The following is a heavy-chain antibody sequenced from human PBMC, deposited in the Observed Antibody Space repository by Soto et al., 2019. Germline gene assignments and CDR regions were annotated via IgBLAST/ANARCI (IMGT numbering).Heavy chain of an antibody. V-gene: IGHV3-23*01. D-gene: IGHD3-3*01. CDR2: ISGSGGST. J-gene: IGHJ4*02. CDR3: AKDPYYDFWSGYLYYFDY. Sequence: EVQLLESGGGLVQPGGSLRLSCAAYGFTFSSYAMSWVRQAPGKGLEWVSAISGSGGSTYYADSVKGRFTISRDNSKNTLYLQMNSLRAEDTAVYYCAKDPYYDFWSGYLYYFDYWGQGTLVTVSS. CDR1: GFTFSSYA.